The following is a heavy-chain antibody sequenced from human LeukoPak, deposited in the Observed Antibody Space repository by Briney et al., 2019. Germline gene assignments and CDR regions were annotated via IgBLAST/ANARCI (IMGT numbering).Heavy chain of an antibody. CDR1: GGSISSGDYY. V-gene: IGHV4-30-4*01. CDR2: IYYSGST. CDR3: ARIDILTGYPFDY. J-gene: IGHJ4*02. D-gene: IGHD3-9*01. Sequence: PSETLSLTCTVSGGSISSGDYYWSWIRQPPGKGLEWIGYIYYSGSTYYNPSLKSRVTISVDTSKNQFSLKLSSVTAADTAMYYCARIDILTGYPFDYWGQGTLVTVSS.